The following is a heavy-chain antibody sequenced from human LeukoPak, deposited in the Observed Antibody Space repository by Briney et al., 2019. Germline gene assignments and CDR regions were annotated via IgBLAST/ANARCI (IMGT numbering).Heavy chain of an antibody. Sequence: EPSETLSLTCTVSGGSISTYYWTWIRQPPGKGLEWIGYIYYSGSTNYNPSLKSRVTISVDTSKNQFSLKLSSVTAADTAVYYCAGGTGMDVWGQGTTVTVSS. CDR2: IYYSGST. D-gene: IGHD1-1*01. J-gene: IGHJ6*02. CDR1: GGSISTYY. V-gene: IGHV4-59*01. CDR3: AGGTGMDV.